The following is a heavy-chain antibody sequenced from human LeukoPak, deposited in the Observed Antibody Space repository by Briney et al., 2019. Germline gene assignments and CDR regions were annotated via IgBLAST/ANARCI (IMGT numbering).Heavy chain of an antibody. CDR1: GYSFTSYW. J-gene: IGHJ6*02. D-gene: IGHD6-13*01. Sequence: GESLKISCKGSGYSFTSYWIGWVRQMPGKGLEWMGIIYPGDSDTRYSPSFQGQVTISADKSISTAYLQWSSLKASDTAMYYCARLSEPGIAAASYGMDVWGQGTTVTVSS. V-gene: IGHV5-51*01. CDR2: IYPGDSDT. CDR3: ARLSEPGIAAASYGMDV.